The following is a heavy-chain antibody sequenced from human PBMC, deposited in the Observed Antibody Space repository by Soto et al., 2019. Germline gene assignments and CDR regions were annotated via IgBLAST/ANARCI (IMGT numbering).Heavy chain of an antibody. V-gene: IGHV3-23*01. CDR1: GFTFNSYA. J-gene: IGHJ3*02. CDR2: ISGSGGST. D-gene: IGHD4-17*01. Sequence: EVQLLESGGGLVQPGGSLRLSCAASGFTFNSYAMSWVRQAPGKGLAWVSGISGSGGSTYYADSVEGRFTISRDNFKNILYLHMNSLRAEDTAVYYCAKAQNTVTTGNAFDIWGQGTTVTVSS. CDR3: AKAQNTVTTGNAFDI.